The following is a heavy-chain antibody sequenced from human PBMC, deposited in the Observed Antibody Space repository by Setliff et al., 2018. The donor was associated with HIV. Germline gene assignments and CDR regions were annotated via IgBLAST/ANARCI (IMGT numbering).Heavy chain of an antibody. D-gene: IGHD6-13*01. CDR3: ARDQTGVAAAAFGGGSAWSDEGFDI. J-gene: IGHJ3*02. CDR1: GGTLSNYV. CDR2: IIPMYNIP. Sequence: SVKVSCKTSGGTLSNYVITWGRQAPGQGLEWMGMIIPMYNIPAYAQKFQGRVTFTADESTSTAYMELSSLSSEDTAVYYCARDQTGVAAAAFGGGSAWSDEGFDIWGQGTMVTVSS. V-gene: IGHV1-69*13.